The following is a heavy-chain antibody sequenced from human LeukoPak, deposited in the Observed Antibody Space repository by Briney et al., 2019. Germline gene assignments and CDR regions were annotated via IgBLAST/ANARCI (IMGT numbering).Heavy chain of an antibody. V-gene: IGHV1-3*01. Sequence: ASVKVSCKASGYTFTSYAMHWVRQAPGQRLEWTGWINAGNGNTKYSQKFQGRVTITRDTSASTAYMELSSLRSEDTAVYYCARGAGYSSGWYHIWGQGTMVTVSS. D-gene: IGHD6-19*01. CDR3: ARGAGYSSGWYHI. CDR1: GYTFTSYA. CDR2: INAGNGNT. J-gene: IGHJ3*02.